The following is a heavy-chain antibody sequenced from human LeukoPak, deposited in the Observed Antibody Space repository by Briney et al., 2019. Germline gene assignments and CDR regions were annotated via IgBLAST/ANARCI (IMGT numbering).Heavy chain of an antibody. Sequence: GESLKISCKGSGYSFTNFWIGWVRQMPGKGLEWMGLMYPGDSDPRYSPSFEGQVTMSADKSISTAYLQWSSLKASDTAMYYCARLYCIGDRCSSKWDYYNGMDVWGQGTTVTVSS. V-gene: IGHV5-51*01. CDR1: GYSFTNFW. J-gene: IGHJ6*02. CDR3: ARLYCIGDRCSSKWDYYNGMDV. CDR2: MYPGDSDP. D-gene: IGHD2-15*01.